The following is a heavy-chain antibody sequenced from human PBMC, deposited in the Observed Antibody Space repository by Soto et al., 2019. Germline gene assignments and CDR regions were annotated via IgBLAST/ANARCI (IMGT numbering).Heavy chain of an antibody. CDR1: Y. D-gene: IGHD3-9*01. Sequence: YVVWVRQAPGQGLEWMGVINPAGGSTTYAQKFQDRVTMTRDTSTSTVYIELISLRSEDTAVFYCARVFGTFYDILTGLWGDHFXYWSQGTQVTVS. V-gene: IGHV1-46*03. CDR3: ARVFGTFYDILTGLWGDHFXY. CDR2: INPAGGST. J-gene: IGHJ4*01.